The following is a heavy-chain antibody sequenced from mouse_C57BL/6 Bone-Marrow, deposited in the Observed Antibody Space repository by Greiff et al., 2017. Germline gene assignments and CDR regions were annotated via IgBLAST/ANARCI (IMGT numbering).Heavy chain of an antibody. CDR2: IRSKSSNYAT. CDR1: GFTFNTYA. CDR3: VRETFYSNFYYAMDY. Sequence: EVMLVESGGGLVQPKGSLKLSCAASGFTFNTYAMHWVRQAPGKGLEWVARIRSKSSNYATYYADSMKDRFTISRDDSQSMLYLQMNNLKTEDTAMYDCVRETFYSNFYYAMDYWGQGTSVTVSS. D-gene: IGHD2-5*01. J-gene: IGHJ4*01. V-gene: IGHV10-3*01.